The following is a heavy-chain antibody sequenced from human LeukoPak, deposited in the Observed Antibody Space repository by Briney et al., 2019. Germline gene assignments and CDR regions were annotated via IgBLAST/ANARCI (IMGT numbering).Heavy chain of an antibody. J-gene: IGHJ3*02. D-gene: IGHD2-21*02. CDR1: GYTFTGYY. Sequence: ASVKVSCKASGYTFTGYYMHWVRQAPGQGLEWMGWINPNNGGTDYAQKFQGRVTMTRDTSISTAYMELSRLRSDDTAVYYCARSVVVVTAIGLDAFDIWGQGAIVNVSS. CDR3: ARSVVVVTAIGLDAFDI. CDR2: INPNNGGT. V-gene: IGHV1-2*02.